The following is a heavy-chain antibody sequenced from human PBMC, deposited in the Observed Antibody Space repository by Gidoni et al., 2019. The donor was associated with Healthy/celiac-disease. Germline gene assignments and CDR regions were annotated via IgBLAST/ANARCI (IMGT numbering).Heavy chain of an antibody. D-gene: IGHD1-26*01. J-gene: IGHJ3*02. V-gene: IGHV4-39*01. Sequence: GPGLVKPSETLSLTCTVSGGSISSSSYYWGWIRQPPGKGLEWIGSIYYSGSTYYNPSLKSRVTISVDTSKNQFSLKLSSVTAADTAVYSCASPDREVGATAFDIWGQGTMVTVSS. CDR3: ASPDREVGATAFDI. CDR1: GGSISSSSYY. CDR2: IYYSGST.